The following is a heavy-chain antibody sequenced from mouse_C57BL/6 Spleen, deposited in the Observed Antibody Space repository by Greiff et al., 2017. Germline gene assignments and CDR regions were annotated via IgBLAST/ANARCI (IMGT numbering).Heavy chain of an antibody. Sequence: EVQVVESGGGLVQPKGSLKLSCAASGFSFNTYAMNWVRPAPGKGLEWVARIRSKSNNYATYYADSVKDRFTISRDDSESMLYLQMNNLKTEDTAMYDCVRGPFYYEGAMDYWGQGTSVTVSS. CDR1: GFSFNTYA. CDR3: VRGPFYYEGAMDY. J-gene: IGHJ4*01. V-gene: IGHV10-1*01. D-gene: IGHD1-1*01. CDR2: IRSKSNNYAT.